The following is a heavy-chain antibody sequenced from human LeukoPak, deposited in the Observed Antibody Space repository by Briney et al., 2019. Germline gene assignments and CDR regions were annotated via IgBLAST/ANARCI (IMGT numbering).Heavy chain of an antibody. J-gene: IGHJ4*02. D-gene: IGHD5-18*01. V-gene: IGHV3-30-3*01. Sequence: QTGGSLRLSCAASGFTFSSYAMSWVRQAPGKGLEWVAVISYDGSNKYYADSVKGRFTISRDNSKNTLYLQMNSLRAEDTAVYYCSSGGYHLDYWGQGTLVTVSS. CDR2: ISYDGSNK. CDR3: SSGGYHLDY. CDR1: GFTFSSYA.